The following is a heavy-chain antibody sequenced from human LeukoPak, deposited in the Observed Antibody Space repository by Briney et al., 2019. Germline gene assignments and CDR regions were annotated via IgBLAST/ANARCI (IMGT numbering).Heavy chain of an antibody. CDR3: ARDSGSYSLYYYYGMDV. CDR2: IIPIFGTA. J-gene: IGHJ6*02. Sequence: SVKVSCKASGGTFSSYAISWVRQAPGQGLEWMGGIIPIFGTANYAQKFQGRVTITADESTSTAYMELSSLRSEDTAVYYCARDSGSYSLYYYYGMDVWGQGTTVTVSS. D-gene: IGHD1-26*01. CDR1: GGTFSSYA. V-gene: IGHV1-69*13.